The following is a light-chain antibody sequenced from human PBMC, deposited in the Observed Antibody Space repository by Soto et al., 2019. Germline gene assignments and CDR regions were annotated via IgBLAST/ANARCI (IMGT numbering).Light chain of an antibody. V-gene: IGKV3D-20*01. CDR1: QSVSSSY. Sequence: EIILTQSPATLSLSPGERATLSCGASQSVSSSYVAWYQHRPGLAPRLLIHDASSRATGIPDRFSGTKSGTDFTLTIRRLEPEDAAVYYCQQYNIWPLWTFGQGTKVEIK. J-gene: IGKJ1*01. CDR2: DAS. CDR3: QQYNIWPLWT.